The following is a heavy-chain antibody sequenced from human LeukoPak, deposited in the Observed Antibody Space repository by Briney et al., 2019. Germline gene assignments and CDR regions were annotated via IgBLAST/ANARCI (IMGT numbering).Heavy chain of an antibody. D-gene: IGHD1-1*01. CDR1: GGSFSGYY. CDR2: INHSGST. CDR3: ARAPRYNWNDVSGWFDP. V-gene: IGHV4-34*01. J-gene: IGHJ5*02. Sequence: SETLSLTCAVYGGSFSGYYWSWIRQPPGKGLEWIGEINHSGSTNYNPSLKSRVTISVDTSKNQSSLKLSSVTAADTAVYYCARAPRYNWNDVSGWFDPWGQGTLVTVSS.